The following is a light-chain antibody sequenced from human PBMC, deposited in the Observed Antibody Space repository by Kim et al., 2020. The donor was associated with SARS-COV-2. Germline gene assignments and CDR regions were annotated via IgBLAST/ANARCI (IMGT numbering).Light chain of an antibody. Sequence: GQKVTSSCSGRSSNIGNNYVSWYQQLPGAAPKLLIFDNNERPSGIPDRFSGSKSGTSATLGITGLQTGDEADYYCGTWDSSLSAAVFGGGTQLTVL. CDR1: SSNIGNNY. CDR2: DNN. V-gene: IGLV1-51*01. CDR3: GTWDSSLSAAV. J-gene: IGLJ7*01.